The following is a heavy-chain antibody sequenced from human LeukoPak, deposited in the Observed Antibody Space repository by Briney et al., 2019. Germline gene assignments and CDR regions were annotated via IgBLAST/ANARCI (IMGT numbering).Heavy chain of an antibody. J-gene: IGHJ1*01. V-gene: IGHV3-23*01. CDR2: TSGSGGST. D-gene: IGHD3-22*01. Sequence: GGSLRLSCAASGFTFSSYAMSWVRQAPGKGLEWVSATSGSGGSTYYADSVKGRFTISRDNSKNTLYLQMNSLRAEDTAVYYCARDPWADSSGFPLHHWGQGTLVTVSS. CDR1: GFTFSSYA. CDR3: ARDPWADSSGFPLHH.